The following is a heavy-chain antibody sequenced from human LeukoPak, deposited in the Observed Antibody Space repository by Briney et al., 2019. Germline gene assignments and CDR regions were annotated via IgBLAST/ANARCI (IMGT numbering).Heavy chain of an antibody. J-gene: IGHJ4*02. CDR1: GFTFSSYD. V-gene: IGHV3-13*01. CDR3: ARANRIRAMYYFDY. D-gene: IGHD1-14*01. CDR2: IGTAGDT. Sequence: GGSLRLSCAASGFTFSSYDMHWVRQATGKGLEWVSAIGTAGDTYYPGSVKGRFTISRENAKNSLYLQMNSLRAEDTAVYYCARANRIRAMYYFDYWGQGTLVTVSS.